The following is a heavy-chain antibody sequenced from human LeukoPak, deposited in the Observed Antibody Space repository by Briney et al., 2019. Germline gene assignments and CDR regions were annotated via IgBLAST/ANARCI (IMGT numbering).Heavy chain of an antibody. Sequence: EASVKVSCKASGYTFTSYDINWVRQAPGQGLEWMGGIIPIFGTANYAQKFQGRVTITADESTSTAYMELSSLRSEDTAVYYCARAIAAAAVDYWGQGTLVTVSS. CDR3: ARAIAAAAVDY. D-gene: IGHD6-13*01. J-gene: IGHJ4*02. CDR1: GYTFTSYD. V-gene: IGHV1-69*13. CDR2: IIPIFGTA.